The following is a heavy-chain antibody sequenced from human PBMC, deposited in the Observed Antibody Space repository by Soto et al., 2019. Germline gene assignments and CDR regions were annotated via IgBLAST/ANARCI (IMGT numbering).Heavy chain of an antibody. CDR3: ARESSSSWSVTTPSFDY. CDR2: IIPILGIA. CDR1: GGTFSSYT. V-gene: IGHV1-69*04. J-gene: IGHJ4*02. D-gene: IGHD6-13*01. Sequence: SVKVSCKASGGTFSSYTISWVRQAPGQVLEWMGRIIPILGIANYAQKFQGRVTITADKSTSTAYMELSSLRSEDTAVYYCARESSSSWSVTTPSFDYWGQGTLVTVSS.